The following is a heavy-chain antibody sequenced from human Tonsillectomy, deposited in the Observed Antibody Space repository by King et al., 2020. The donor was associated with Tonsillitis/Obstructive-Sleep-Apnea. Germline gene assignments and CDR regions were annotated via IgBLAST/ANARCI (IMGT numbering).Heavy chain of an antibody. Sequence: VQLVESGGGLIQPGGSLRLSCAASGFTVSSNYMSWVRQATGKGLEWVSVIYSGGSTYYADSVKGRFTISRDNSKNTLYLQMNSLRAEDTAVYYCARVAPAPEDYRGWYFDLWGRGTLVTVSS. CDR3: ARVAPAPEDYRGWYFDL. D-gene: IGHD3-16*01. CDR2: IYSGGST. J-gene: IGHJ2*01. V-gene: IGHV3-53*01. CDR1: GFTVSSNY.